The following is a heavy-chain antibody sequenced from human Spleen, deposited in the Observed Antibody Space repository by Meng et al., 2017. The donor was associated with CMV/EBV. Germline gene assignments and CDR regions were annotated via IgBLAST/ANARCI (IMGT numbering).Heavy chain of an antibody. D-gene: IGHD4-17*01. CDR1: GFTFSNAW. CDR2: IKSKTDGGTI. CDR3: IYGDYGDH. Sequence: GESLKISCAASGFTFSNAWMSWVRQAPGKGLDWVGRIKSKTDGGTIDYAAPVKGRFTISRDDSKNMLSLQMNSLKSEDTAVYYCIYGDYGDHWGQGTLVTVSS. J-gene: IGHJ4*02. V-gene: IGHV3-15*01.